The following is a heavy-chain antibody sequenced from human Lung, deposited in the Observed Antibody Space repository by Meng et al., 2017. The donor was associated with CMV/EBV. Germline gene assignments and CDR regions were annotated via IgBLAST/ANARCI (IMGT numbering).Heavy chain of an antibody. Sequence: SXAASGFTFSSYSMNWVRQAPGKGLEWVSSISSSSSYIYYADSVKGRFTISRDNAKNSLYLQMNSLRAEDTAVYYCARDLSGIVVVVAADYWYFDLXGRGXLVTVSS. D-gene: IGHD2-15*01. CDR1: GFTFSSYS. CDR3: ARDLSGIVVVVAADYWYFDL. V-gene: IGHV3-21*01. CDR2: ISSSSSYI. J-gene: IGHJ2*01.